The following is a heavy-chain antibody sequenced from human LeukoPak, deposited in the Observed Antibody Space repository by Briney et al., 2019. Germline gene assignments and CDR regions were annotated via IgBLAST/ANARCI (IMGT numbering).Heavy chain of an antibody. CDR2: INPNSGGT. CDR1: GYTFTGYY. CDR3: ARGPPMYDILTGYSY. Sequence: ASVKVSCKASGYTFTGYYMHWVRQAPGQGREGMGWINPNSGGTNYAQKFQGRVTMTRDTSISPAYMGLSRLRSDDTAVYYCARGPPMYDILTGYSYWGQGTLVTVSS. V-gene: IGHV1-2*02. D-gene: IGHD3-9*01. J-gene: IGHJ4*02.